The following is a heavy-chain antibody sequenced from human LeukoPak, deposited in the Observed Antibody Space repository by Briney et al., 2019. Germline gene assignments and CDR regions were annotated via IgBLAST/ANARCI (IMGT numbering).Heavy chain of an antibody. D-gene: IGHD6-25*01. V-gene: IGHV3-7*04. J-gene: IGHJ3*02. CDR3: ARSLAAGFDI. Sequence: GGSLRLSCAASGFTFSSYWMAWVRQAPGNGLEWVANMKQDGSESYYVDSVRGRFTISRDNAKNSLYLQMDSLGAEDTAVYYCARSLAAGFDIWGQGTMVTVSS. CDR1: GFTFSSYW. CDR2: MKQDGSES.